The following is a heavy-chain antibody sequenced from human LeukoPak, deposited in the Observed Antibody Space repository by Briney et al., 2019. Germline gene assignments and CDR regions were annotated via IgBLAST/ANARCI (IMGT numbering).Heavy chain of an antibody. J-gene: IGHJ4*02. CDR1: GYNFDKFG. Sequence: ASVKVSCKASGYNFDKFGIAWVRQAPGQGLEWMGWINTHNGNTKYAQQYQGKVTMTTDTSTSTVYMELRSLRSDDTAVYFCARDTPQHLKRYDYWGQGTQVTVSS. V-gene: IGHV1-18*01. D-gene: IGHD6-13*01. CDR3: ARDTPQHLKRYDY. CDR2: INTHNGNT.